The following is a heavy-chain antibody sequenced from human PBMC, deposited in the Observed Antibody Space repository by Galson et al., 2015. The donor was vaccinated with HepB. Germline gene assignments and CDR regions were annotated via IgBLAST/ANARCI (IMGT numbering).Heavy chain of an antibody. V-gene: IGHV1-3*01. J-gene: IGHJ4*02. D-gene: IGHD3-10*01. CDR3: VRGALDYYGPGRDIFDH. CDR2: INGSNGNT. Sequence: SCKASGYTFSRYAMHWVRQAPRQRLEGMGWINGSNGNTKYSQKFQGRVTMTRDTSASTAYRELSSLRSEDTALYFCVRGALDYYGPGRDIFDHWGQGPLVTVSA. CDR1: GYTFSRYA.